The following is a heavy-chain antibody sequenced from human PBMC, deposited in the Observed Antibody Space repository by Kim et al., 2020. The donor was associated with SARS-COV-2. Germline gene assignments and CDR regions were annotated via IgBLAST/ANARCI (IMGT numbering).Heavy chain of an antibody. D-gene: IGHD3-9*01. CDR1: GYTFTSYA. CDR2: INTNTGNP. J-gene: IGHJ3*02. Sequence: ASVKVSCKASGYTFTSYAMNWVRQAPGQGLEWMGWINTNTGNPTYAQGFTGRFVFSLDTSVSTAYLQISSLKAEDTAVYYCARGVLRYFDWLLPADDAFDIWGQGTMVTVSS. V-gene: IGHV7-4-1*02. CDR3: ARGVLRYFDWLLPADDAFDI.